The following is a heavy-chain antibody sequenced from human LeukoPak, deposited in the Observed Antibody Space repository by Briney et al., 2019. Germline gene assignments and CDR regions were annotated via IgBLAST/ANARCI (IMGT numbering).Heavy chain of an antibody. CDR2: INYSGST. J-gene: IGHJ4*02. Sequence: SETVSLTCAGYGGSFSGYYWMWIRQPPGKGLVWIGEINYSGSTNYNPSLNGRVTISVDTSKNQFSLKLCAVTAADTAVYDCAKYRGLWSGYRLDYWGQGTLVTVSS. D-gene: IGHD3-3*01. CDR1: GGSFSGYY. V-gene: IGHV4-34*01. CDR3: AKYRGLWSGYRLDY.